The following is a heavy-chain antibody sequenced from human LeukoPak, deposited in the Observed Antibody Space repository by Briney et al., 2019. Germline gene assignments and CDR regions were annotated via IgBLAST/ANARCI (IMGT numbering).Heavy chain of an antibody. CDR1: GGSFSGYY. V-gene: IGHV4-34*01. J-gene: IGHJ4*02. D-gene: IGHD3-10*01. Sequence: SETLSLTCAVYGGSFSGYYWSWIRQPPGKGLEWIGEINHSGSTNYNPSLKSRVTISVDTSKNQFSLKLSSVTAADTAVYYCARGRGSDYWGQGTLVTVSS. CDR2: INHSGST. CDR3: ARGRGSDY.